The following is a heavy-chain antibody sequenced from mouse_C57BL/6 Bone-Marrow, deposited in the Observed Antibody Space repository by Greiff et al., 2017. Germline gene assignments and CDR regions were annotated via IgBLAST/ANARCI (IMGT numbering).Heavy chain of an antibody. V-gene: IGHV1-22*01. CDR2: INPNNGGT. J-gene: IGHJ1*03. CDR3: ASGYWYFGG. CDR1: GYTFTDYN. Sequence: EVQLQQSGPELVKPGASVKMSCKASGYTFTDYNMHWVKQSHGKSLEWIGYINPNNGGTSYNQKFKGKATLTVNKSSSTAYMERRGLTSEDSAVYYCASGYWYFGGWGTGTTVTVSS.